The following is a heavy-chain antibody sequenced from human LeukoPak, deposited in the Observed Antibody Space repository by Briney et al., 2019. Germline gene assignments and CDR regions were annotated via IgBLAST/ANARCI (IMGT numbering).Heavy chain of an antibody. Sequence: ASVKVSCXASGYTFTIYYMHWVRQARGQGLEWMGIINPSGGSTSYAQKFQGRVTMTRDTSTSTVYMELSSLRSEDTAVYYCARDSSIPYYYDSSGYPRKLNWFDPWGQGTLVTVSS. V-gene: IGHV1-46*01. CDR2: INPSGGST. D-gene: IGHD3-22*01. CDR1: GYTFTIYY. CDR3: ARDSSIPYYYDSSGYPRKLNWFDP. J-gene: IGHJ5*02.